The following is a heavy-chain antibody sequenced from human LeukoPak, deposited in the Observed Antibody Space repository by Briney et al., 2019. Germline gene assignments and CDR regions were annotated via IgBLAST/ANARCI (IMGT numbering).Heavy chain of an antibody. V-gene: IGHV4-34*01. CDR2: INHSGSA. Sequence: SETLSLTCAVYGGSFSGYYWSWIRQPPGKGLEWIGEINHSGSANYNPSLKSRVTISLDTSKNQFSLKLSSVTAADTAVYYCARGYCSGGSCPPDYYYYYYMDVWGKGTTVTISS. D-gene: IGHD2-15*01. CDR1: GGSFSGYY. J-gene: IGHJ6*03. CDR3: ARGYCSGGSCPPDYYYYYYMDV.